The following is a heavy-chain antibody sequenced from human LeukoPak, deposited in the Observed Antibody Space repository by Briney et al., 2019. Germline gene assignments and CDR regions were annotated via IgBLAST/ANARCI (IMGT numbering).Heavy chain of an antibody. J-gene: IGHJ4*02. V-gene: IGHV1-58*02. CDR2: IVVGSGNT. CDR3: AADRGLYYDSSGPNWGFDY. CDR1: GFTFTSSA. Sequence: SVKVSCKASGFTFTSSAMQWVRQARGQRLEWIGWIVVGSGNTNYAQKFQERVTITRDMSTSTAYMELSSLRSEDTAVYYCAADRGLYYDSSGPNWGFDYWGQGTLVTVSS. D-gene: IGHD3-22*01.